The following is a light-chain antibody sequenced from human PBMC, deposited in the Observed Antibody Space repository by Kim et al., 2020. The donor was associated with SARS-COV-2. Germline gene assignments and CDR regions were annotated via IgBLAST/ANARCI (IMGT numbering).Light chain of an antibody. Sequence: GQLVTISCTGTSIDVGGDNYDCWYQQHPGTAPQLMIYEVGKRPAGVPDRFSGSESGNTASLTVSGLQAEDEADYYCSSYASNIAWVFGGGTQLTVL. CDR1: SIDVGGDNY. CDR3: SSYASNIAWV. CDR2: EVG. J-gene: IGLJ3*02. V-gene: IGLV2-8*01.